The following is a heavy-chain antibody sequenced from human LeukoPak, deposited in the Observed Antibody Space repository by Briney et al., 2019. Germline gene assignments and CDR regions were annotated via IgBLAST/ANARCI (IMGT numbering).Heavy chain of an antibody. D-gene: IGHD3-22*01. CDR2: IIPIFGTA. CDR3: ARMVATYYYDSSGYSYFDY. J-gene: IGHJ4*02. Sequence: SVKVSCKASGGTFSSYAISWVRQAPGHGLEWMGGIIPIFGTANYAQKFQGRVTITADESTSTAYMELSSLRSEDTAVYYCARMVATYYYDSSGYSYFDYWGQGTLVTVSS. CDR1: GGTFSSYA. V-gene: IGHV1-69*01.